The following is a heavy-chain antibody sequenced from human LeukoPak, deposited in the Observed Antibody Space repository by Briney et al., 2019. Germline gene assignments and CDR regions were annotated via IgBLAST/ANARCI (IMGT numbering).Heavy chain of an antibody. D-gene: IGHD6-19*01. CDR3: AKVVTVAGTSNWFDP. CDR2: ISGSGGST. CDR1: GFTFSSYG. Sequence: GGSLRLSCAASGFTFSSYGMSWVRQAPGKGLEWVSAISGSGGSTYYADSVKGRFTISRDNSKNTLYLQMNSLRAEDTAVYYCAKVVTVAGTSNWFDPWGQGTLVTVSS. V-gene: IGHV3-23*01. J-gene: IGHJ5*02.